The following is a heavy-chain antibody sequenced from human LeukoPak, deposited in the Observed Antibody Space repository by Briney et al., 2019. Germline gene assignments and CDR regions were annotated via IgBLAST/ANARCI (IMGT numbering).Heavy chain of an antibody. J-gene: IGHJ6*02. V-gene: IGHV3-30*02. CDR1: GFTFSSYG. CDR2: IRYDGSNK. CDR3: AKGYYYGSGIYYYGMDV. Sequence: PGGSLRLSCAASGFTFSSYGIHWVRQAPGKGLEWVAFIRYDGSNKYYADSVKGRFTISRDNSKNTLYLQMNSLRAEDTAVYYCAKGYYYGSGIYYYGMDVWGQGTTVTVSS. D-gene: IGHD3-10*01.